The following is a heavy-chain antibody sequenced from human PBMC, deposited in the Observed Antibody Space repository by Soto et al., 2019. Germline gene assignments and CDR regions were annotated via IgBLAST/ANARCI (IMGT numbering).Heavy chain of an antibody. Sequence: EVQLVQSGAEVKKPGESLKISCKGFGHIFTNYWIVWVRQMPGKGLEWMGGIYPHDSDTIYSPSFQGQVTISADKSISTSYLQWSSLMASDTAMYYCARLGCDYDNSTAYYNVLHYIALDVWGQGTTVTVSS. D-gene: IGHD3-9*01. V-gene: IGHV5-51*03. J-gene: IGHJ6*02. CDR2: IYPHDSDT. CDR1: GHIFTNYW. CDR3: ARLGCDYDNSTAYYNVLHYIALDV.